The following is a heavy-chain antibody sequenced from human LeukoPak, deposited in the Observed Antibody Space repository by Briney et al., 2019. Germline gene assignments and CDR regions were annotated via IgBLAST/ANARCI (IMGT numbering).Heavy chain of an antibody. Sequence: PGGSLGLSCAASGFTFSSYAMHWVRQAPGKGLEWVAVISYDGSNKYYADSVKGRFTISRDNSKNTLYLQMNSLRAEDTAVYYCARVMFTYDSSGSHFDYWGQGILVTVSS. D-gene: IGHD3-22*01. CDR2: ISYDGSNK. V-gene: IGHV3-30-3*01. J-gene: IGHJ4*02. CDR3: ARVMFTYDSSGSHFDY. CDR1: GFTFSSYA.